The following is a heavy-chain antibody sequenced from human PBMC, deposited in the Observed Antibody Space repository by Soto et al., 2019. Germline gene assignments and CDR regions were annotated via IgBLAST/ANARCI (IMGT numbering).Heavy chain of an antibody. CDR3: ARERKFDFWRKGLDV. CDR1: GYTFTTYD. V-gene: IGHV1-8*01. D-gene: IGHD3-3*01. CDR2: MDPNSGST. J-gene: IGHJ6*02. Sequence: QAQLVQSGAEVRKPGASVKVSCKASGYTFTTYDINWVRQAPGQGLEWLGWMDPNSGSTGYAQNFQGRITMTRNISRNTAHMELSILQSEDTAVYYCARERKFDFWRKGLDVWGQGTTVTVSS.